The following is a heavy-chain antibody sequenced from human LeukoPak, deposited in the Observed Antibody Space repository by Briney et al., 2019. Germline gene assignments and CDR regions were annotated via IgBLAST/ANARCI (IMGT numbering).Heavy chain of an antibody. CDR1: GFSLSTSGVG. CDR2: IDWNDYK. J-gene: IGHJ5*02. Sequence: SGPTLVNPTQTLTLTCTFSGFSLSTSGVGVGWIRQPPGKALEWLALIDWNDYKRYSPSLKSELAITKATSKKQVVLTMTNMDPVDTATYYCAHAPVSGGILWFDPWGQGTLVTVSS. CDR3: AHAPVSGGILWFDP. D-gene: IGHD2-15*01. V-gene: IGHV2-5*01.